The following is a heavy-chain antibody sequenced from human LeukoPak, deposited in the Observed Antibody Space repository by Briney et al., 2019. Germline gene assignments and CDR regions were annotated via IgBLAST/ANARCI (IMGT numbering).Heavy chain of an antibody. D-gene: IGHD2-15*01. Sequence: ASVKVSCKASGYTFTSYDINWVRRATGQGLEWMGWMNPNSGNTGYAQKFQGRVTMTRNTSISTAYMELSSLRSEDTAVYYCARGRGVCSGGSCYLAVFDYWAREPWSPSPQ. CDR2: MNPNSGNT. CDR3: ARGRGVCSGGSCYLAVFDY. J-gene: IGHJ4*02. V-gene: IGHV1-8*01. CDR1: GYTFTSYD.